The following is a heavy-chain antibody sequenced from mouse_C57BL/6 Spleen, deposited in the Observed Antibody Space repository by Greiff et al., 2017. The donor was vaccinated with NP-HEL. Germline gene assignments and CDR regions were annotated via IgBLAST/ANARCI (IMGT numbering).Heavy chain of an antibody. D-gene: IGHD1-1*01. V-gene: IGHV1-82*01. Sequence: QVQLQQSGPELVKPGASVKISCKASGYAFSSSWMNWVKQRPGKGLEWIGRIYPGDGDTNYNGKFKGKATLTADKSSSTAYMQLSSLTSEDSAVYFCARGDYYGSMGYWGQGTTLTVSS. CDR1: GYAFSSSW. J-gene: IGHJ2*01. CDR3: ARGDYYGSMGY. CDR2: IYPGDGDT.